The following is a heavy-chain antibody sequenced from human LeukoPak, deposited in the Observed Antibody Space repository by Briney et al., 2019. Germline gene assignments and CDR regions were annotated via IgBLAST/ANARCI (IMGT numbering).Heavy chain of an antibody. CDR3: AKDASSSWFFDY. D-gene: IGHD6-13*01. CDR2: ISYDGSNK. CDR1: GFTFSSYG. Sequence: GRSLRLSCAASGFTFSSYGMHWVRQAPGKGLEWVAVISYDGSNKYYADSVKGRFTISRDNSKNTLYLQMNSLRAEDTAVYYRAKDASSSWFFDYWGQGTLVTVSS. V-gene: IGHV3-30*18. J-gene: IGHJ4*02.